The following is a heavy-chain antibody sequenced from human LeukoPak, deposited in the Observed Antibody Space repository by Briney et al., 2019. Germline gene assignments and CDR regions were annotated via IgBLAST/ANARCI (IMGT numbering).Heavy chain of an antibody. D-gene: IGHD2-15*01. CDR1: GFSLSTSAGG. CDR2: IYWNDDK. V-gene: IGHV2-5*01. J-gene: IGHJ4*02. Sequence: SGPTLVNPTQTLTLTFTFSGFSLSTSAGGVGWIRQPPGKALEWLALIYWNDDKRYSPSLKSRLTITKDTSKNQVVLTMTNMDPVDTATYDCAHFDGTLTPVAYWGQGTLVTVSS. CDR3: AHFDGTLTPVAY.